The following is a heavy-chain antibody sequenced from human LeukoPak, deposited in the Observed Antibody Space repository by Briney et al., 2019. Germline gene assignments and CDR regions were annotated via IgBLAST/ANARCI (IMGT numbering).Heavy chain of an antibody. V-gene: IGHV1-8*03. CDR2: MNPNSGNT. Sequence: GASVKVSCKASGYTFTTYDITWVRQATGQGLEWMGWMNPNSGNTAYAQKFQGRVTITRNTSISTAYMELSSLRSEDTAVYYCARDMTPYCSGGRCSLFDYWGQGTLVTVSS. J-gene: IGHJ4*02. CDR3: ARDMTPYCSGGRCSLFDY. D-gene: IGHD2-15*01. CDR1: GYTFTTYD.